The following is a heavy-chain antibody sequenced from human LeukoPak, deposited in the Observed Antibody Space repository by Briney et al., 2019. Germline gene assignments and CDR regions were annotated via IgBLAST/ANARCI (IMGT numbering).Heavy chain of an antibody. J-gene: IGHJ3*02. CDR1: GYTLTELS. CDR2: FDPEDGET. CDR3: ATADSLYGGNSPDAFDI. V-gene: IGHV1-24*01. Sequence: ASVKVSCEVSGYTLTELSMHWVRQAPGKGLEWMGGFDPEDGETIYAQKFQGRVTMTEDTSTDTAYMELSSLRSEDTAVYYCATADSLYGGNSPDAFDIWGQGTMVTVSS. D-gene: IGHD4-23*01.